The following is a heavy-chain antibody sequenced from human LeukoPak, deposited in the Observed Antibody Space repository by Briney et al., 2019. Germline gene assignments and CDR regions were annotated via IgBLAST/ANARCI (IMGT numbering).Heavy chain of an antibody. CDR2: IYSGGST. CDR1: GFTVSSNY. D-gene: IGHD6-19*01. CDR3: ARAPVAAPYYFDY. Sequence: GGSLRLSCAASGFTVSSNYMSWVRQAPGKGLEWVSVIYSGGSTYYADSVKGRFTISRDNSKNTLYLQMNSLRAEDTAVYYCARAPVAAPYYFDYWGQGTLVTVSS. V-gene: IGHV3-53*01. J-gene: IGHJ4*02.